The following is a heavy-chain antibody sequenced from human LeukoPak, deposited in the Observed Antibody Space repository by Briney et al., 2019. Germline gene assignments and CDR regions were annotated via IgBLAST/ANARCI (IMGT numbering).Heavy chain of an antibody. CDR1: GFTVDDYA. CDR2: ISWNSGSI. V-gene: IGHV3-9*01. J-gene: IGHJ3*02. D-gene: IGHD5-12*01. CDR3: AKDKAHIVATSGAFDI. Sequence: GGSLRLSCAASGFTVDDYAMHWVRQAPGKGLEWVSGISWNSGSIGYADSVKGRFTISRDNAKNSLYLQMNSLRAEDTALYYCAKDKAHIVATSGAFDIWGQGTMVTVSS.